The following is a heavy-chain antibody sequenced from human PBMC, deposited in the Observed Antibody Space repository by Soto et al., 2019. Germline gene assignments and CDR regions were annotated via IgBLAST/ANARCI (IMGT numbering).Heavy chain of an antibody. Sequence: EVQLVESGGGLVQPGGSLRLSCAASGFTFSNYDMHWVRQATGKGLEWVSAHGTAGDTYYPGSVKGRFTISRENAKNSLYLQMNSLRAGDSAVYYCARKRPGIAVFDIWGQGTMVTVSS. V-gene: IGHV3-13*01. CDR1: GFTFSNYD. J-gene: IGHJ3*02. CDR3: ARKRPGIAVFDI. CDR2: HGTAGDT. D-gene: IGHD6-19*01.